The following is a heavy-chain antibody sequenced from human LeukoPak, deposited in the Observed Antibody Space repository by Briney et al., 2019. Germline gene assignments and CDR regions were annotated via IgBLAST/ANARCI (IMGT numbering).Heavy chain of an antibody. J-gene: IGHJ5*02. D-gene: IGHD4-17*01. CDR2: INPSGGST. Sequence: ASVKVSCKASGYTFTSYYMHWVRQAPGQGLEWMGIINPSGGSTSYAQKFQGRVTMTRDTSTSTVYMELSSLRAEDTAVYYCASDYGDYGVCGPWGEGPLVSVPS. CDR1: GYTFTSYY. CDR3: ASDYGDYGVCGP. V-gene: IGHV1-46*01.